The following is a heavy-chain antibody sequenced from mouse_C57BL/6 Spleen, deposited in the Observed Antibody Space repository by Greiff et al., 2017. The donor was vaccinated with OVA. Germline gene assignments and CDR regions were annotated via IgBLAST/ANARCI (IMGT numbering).Heavy chain of an antibody. Sequence: QVQLQQPGAELVKPGASVKMSCKASGYTFTSYWITWVKQRPGQGLEWIGDIYPGSGSINYNEKFKSKATLTVDKSSSTAYMQLSSLTSEDSAVYYCARYDYDMDYWGQGTSVTVSS. V-gene: IGHV1-55*01. J-gene: IGHJ4*01. CDR2: IYPGSGSI. D-gene: IGHD2-3*01. CDR1: GYTFTSYW. CDR3: ARYDYDMDY.